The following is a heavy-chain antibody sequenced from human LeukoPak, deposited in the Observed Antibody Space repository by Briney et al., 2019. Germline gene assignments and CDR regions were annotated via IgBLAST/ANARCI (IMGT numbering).Heavy chain of an antibody. CDR3: ARGYCSGGSCYGGDY. V-gene: IGHV1-69*13. D-gene: IGHD2-15*01. J-gene: IGHJ4*02. CDR1: AGTFGSYA. CDR2: IIPIFGTA. Sequence: SVKVSCKASAGTFGSYAISWVRQAPGQGLEWMGGIIPIFGTANYAQKFQGRVTITADESTSTAYMELSSLRSEDTAVYYCARGYCSGGSCYGGDYWGQGTLVTVSS.